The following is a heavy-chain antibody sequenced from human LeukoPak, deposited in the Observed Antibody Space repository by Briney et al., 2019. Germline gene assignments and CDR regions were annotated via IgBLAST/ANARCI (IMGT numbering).Heavy chain of an antibody. CDR1: GYTFNNYG. CDR2: VTSYNGDT. V-gene: IGHV1-18*01. Sequence: ASVKVSCKASGYTFNNYGISWVRQAPGQGLEWMGWVTSYNGDTNYAQKLQGRVTMTTDTSTSTAYMELRSLGSDETAVYYCARGLNNRKSGRRFDVFEIWGQGTMVTVSS. D-gene: IGHD3-3*01. CDR3: ARGLNNRKSGRRFDVFEI. J-gene: IGHJ3*02.